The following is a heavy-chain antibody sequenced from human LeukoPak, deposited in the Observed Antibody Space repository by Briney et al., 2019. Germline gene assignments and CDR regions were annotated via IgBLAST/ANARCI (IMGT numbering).Heavy chain of an antibody. Sequence: ASVKVSCKASGYSLTMYGISWVRQAPGQGLEGMGWISGFNAYTNYAQKLQGRVTMTTDTSTSTAYMEVRGLRSDDTAVYYCARDHWSHYYGSGGENYFDPWGQGTLVTVSS. CDR3: ARDHWSHYYGSGGENYFDP. CDR2: ISGFNAYT. J-gene: IGHJ5*02. CDR1: GYSLTMYG. V-gene: IGHV1-18*01. D-gene: IGHD3-10*01.